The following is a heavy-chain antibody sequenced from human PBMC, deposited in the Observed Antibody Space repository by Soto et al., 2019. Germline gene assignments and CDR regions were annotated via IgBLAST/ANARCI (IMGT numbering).Heavy chain of an antibody. CDR2: ISYDGSNK. CDR1: GFTFSSYA. CDR3: ARDRLADYDFWSGNPDV. D-gene: IGHD3-3*01. J-gene: IGHJ6*02. Sequence: QVQLVESGGGVVQPGRSLRLSCAASGFTFSSYAMHWVRQAPGKGLEWAAVISYDGSNKYYADSVKGRFTISRDNSKNTLYLQMNSLRAEDTAVYYCARDRLADYDFWSGNPDVWGQGTTVTVSS. V-gene: IGHV3-30-3*01.